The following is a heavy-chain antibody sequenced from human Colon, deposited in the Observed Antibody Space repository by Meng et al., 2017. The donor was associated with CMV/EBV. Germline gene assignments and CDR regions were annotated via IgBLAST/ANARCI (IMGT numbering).Heavy chain of an antibody. Sequence: ASVKVSCKASGYTFTAYEIYWARQAPGQGLEWVAWINPNSGATNSAQNFQGRATMTRDTSISTAYMELNSLKSDDTAVYYCARNGGGLDVWGQGTTVTVSS. CDR3: ARNGGGLDV. J-gene: IGHJ6*02. V-gene: IGHV1-2*02. D-gene: IGHD3-10*01. CDR2: INPNSGAT. CDR1: GYTFTAYE.